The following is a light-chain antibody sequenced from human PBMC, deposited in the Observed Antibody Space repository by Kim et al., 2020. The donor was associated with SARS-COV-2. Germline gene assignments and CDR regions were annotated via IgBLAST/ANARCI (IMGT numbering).Light chain of an antibody. Sequence: SPGESATLSCRASQSVSSNLAWYQQKPGQAPRLLIYGAIIRATGIPARFSGSGSGTEFTLTISSLQSEDFAVYYCQQYNNWPPITFGQGTRLEIK. CDR3: QQYNNWPPIT. CDR1: QSVSSN. CDR2: GAI. J-gene: IGKJ5*01. V-gene: IGKV3-15*01.